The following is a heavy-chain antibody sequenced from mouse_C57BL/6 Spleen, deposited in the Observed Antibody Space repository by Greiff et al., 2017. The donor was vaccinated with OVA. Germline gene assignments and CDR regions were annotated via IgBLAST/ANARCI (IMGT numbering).Heavy chain of an antibody. J-gene: IGHJ1*03. Sequence: EVQLQQSGPELVKPGASVKIPCKASGYTFTDYNMDWVKQSHGKSLEWIGDINPNNGGTIYNQKFKGKATLTVDKSSSTAYMELRRLTSEDTAVYYCARREFPHYYGSSHWYVDVWGTGTTVTVSS. V-gene: IGHV1-18*01. CDR3: ARREFPHYYGSSHWYVDV. CDR1: GYTFTDYN. CDR2: INPNNGGT. D-gene: IGHD1-1*01.